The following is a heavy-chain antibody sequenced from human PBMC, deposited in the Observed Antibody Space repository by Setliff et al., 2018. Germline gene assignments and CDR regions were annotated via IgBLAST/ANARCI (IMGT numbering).Heavy chain of an antibody. CDR3: ATNGGDYCGGECYIPPPDSY. CDR1: GFTFSSYA. D-gene: IGHD2-21*01. V-gene: IGHV3-23*01. CDR2: ISGSGGST. Sequence: GGSLRLSCAASGFTFSSYAMSWVRQAPGKGLEWVSAISGSGGSTYYADSVKGRFTISRDNSKNTLYLQMNSLRAEDTAVYYCATNGGDYCGGECYIPPPDSYWGQGTLVTVSS. J-gene: IGHJ4*02.